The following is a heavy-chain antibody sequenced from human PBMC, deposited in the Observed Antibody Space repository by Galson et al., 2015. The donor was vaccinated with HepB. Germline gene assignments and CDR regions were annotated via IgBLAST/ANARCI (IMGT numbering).Heavy chain of an antibody. J-gene: IGHJ4*02. CDR1: GGSISSSY. V-gene: IGHV4-59*01. CDR2: IYYSGTT. Sequence: QVQLQEAGPGLVKPSETLSLTCTVSGGSISSSYWSWIRQPPGRGLEWIGYIYYSGTTNYNPSLKSRVTISIDTSKDQFSLKLSSVTAADTAVYYCARMWFGELFPNYWGQGTLVTVSS. D-gene: IGHD3-10*01. CDR3: ARMWFGELFPNY.